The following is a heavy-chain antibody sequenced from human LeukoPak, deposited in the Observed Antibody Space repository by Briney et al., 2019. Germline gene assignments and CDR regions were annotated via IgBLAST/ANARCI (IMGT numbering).Heavy chain of an antibody. CDR1: GYTFTSYG. Sequence: ASVKVSCKASGYTFTSYGISWVRQATGQGLEWMGWMNPNSGNTGYAQKFQGRVTMTRNTSISTAYMELSSLRSEDTAVYYCASGGSYADYYYGMDVWGQGTTVTVSS. CDR3: ASGGSYADYYYGMDV. D-gene: IGHD1-26*01. J-gene: IGHJ6*02. V-gene: IGHV1-8*02. CDR2: MNPNSGNT.